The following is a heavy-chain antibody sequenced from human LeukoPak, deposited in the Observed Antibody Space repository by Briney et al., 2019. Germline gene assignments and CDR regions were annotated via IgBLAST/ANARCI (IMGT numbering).Heavy chain of an antibody. Sequence: SETLSLTCTVSGGSISSYCWSWIRQPPGKGLEWIGYIYYSGSTNYNPSLKSRVTISVDTSKNQFSLKLSSVTAADTAVYYCASTNYGDYYYYGMDVWGQGTTVTVSS. CDR2: IYYSGST. V-gene: IGHV4-59*01. D-gene: IGHD4-17*01. J-gene: IGHJ6*02. CDR3: ASTNYGDYYYYGMDV. CDR1: GGSISSYC.